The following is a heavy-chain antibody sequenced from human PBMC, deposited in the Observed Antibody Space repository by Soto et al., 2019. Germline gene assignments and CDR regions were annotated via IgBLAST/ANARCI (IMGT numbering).Heavy chain of an antibody. J-gene: IGHJ5*02. D-gene: IGHD5-12*01. CDR2: IIPIFGTA. Sequence: SVKVSCKASGGTFSSYAISWVRQAPGQGLEWMGGIIPIFGTANYAQKFQGRVTITADESTSTAYMELSSLRSEDTAVYYCARVVVGANMKFDPWGQGTLVTVSS. CDR3: ARVVVGANMKFDP. V-gene: IGHV1-69*13. CDR1: GGTFSSYA.